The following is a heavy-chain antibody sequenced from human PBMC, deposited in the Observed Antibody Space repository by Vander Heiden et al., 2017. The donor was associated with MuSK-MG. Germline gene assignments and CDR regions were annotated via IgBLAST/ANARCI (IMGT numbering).Heavy chain of an antibody. Sequence: EVQLVESGGGLVKPGGSLSLPCAASGFTFSSYSMKWVRQATGKGLEWVSSISSSSSYIYYADSVKGRFTISRDNAKNSLYLQMNSLRAEDTAVYYCARDLRGATGFDYWGQGTLVTVSS. CDR2: ISSSSSYI. J-gene: IGHJ4*02. CDR3: ARDLRGATGFDY. CDR1: GFTFSSYS. V-gene: IGHV3-21*01. D-gene: IGHD1-26*01.